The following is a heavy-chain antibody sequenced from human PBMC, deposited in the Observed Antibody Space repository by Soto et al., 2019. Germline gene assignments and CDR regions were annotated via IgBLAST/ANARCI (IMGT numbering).Heavy chain of an antibody. D-gene: IGHD6-13*01. Sequence: GGSLRLSCAASGFTFSSYSMNWVRQAPGKGLEWVSYISSSSSTIYYADSVKGRFTISRDNAKNSLYLQMNSLRAEDTAVYYCAREFGGPGIAAAGTFAFDIWGQGTMVTVSS. CDR3: AREFGGPGIAAAGTFAFDI. CDR2: ISSSSSTI. V-gene: IGHV3-48*04. CDR1: GFTFSSYS. J-gene: IGHJ3*02.